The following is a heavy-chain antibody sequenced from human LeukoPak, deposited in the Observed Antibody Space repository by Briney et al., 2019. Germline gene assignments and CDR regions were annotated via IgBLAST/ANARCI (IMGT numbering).Heavy chain of an antibody. CDR2: ISAYNGNT. CDR3: ARDSSGYSSSSKNAFDI. J-gene: IGHJ3*02. V-gene: IGHV1-18*01. CDR1: GYTFTSYG. D-gene: IGHD6-6*01. Sequence: GASVKVSCKASGYTFTSYGISWVRQAPGQGLEWMGWISAYNGNTNYAQKLQGRVTMTTDTSTSTAYMELRSLRSDDTAVYYCARDSSGYSSSSKNAFDIWGQGTMVTVSS.